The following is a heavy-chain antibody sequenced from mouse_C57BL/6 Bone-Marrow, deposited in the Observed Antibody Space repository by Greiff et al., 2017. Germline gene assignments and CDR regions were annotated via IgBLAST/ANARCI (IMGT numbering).Heavy chain of an antibody. CDR3: ARSRIYDGYYAWFAY. V-gene: IGHV1-64*01. D-gene: IGHD2-3*01. Sequence: QVQLKQPGAELVKPGASVKLSCKASGYTFTCYWMHWVKQRPGQGLEWIGMIHPNSGSTNYNEKFKSKATLTVDKSSSTAYMQLSSLTSEDSAVYYCARSRIYDGYYAWFAYWGQGTLVTVSA. CDR2: IHPNSGST. CDR1: GYTFTCYW. J-gene: IGHJ3*01.